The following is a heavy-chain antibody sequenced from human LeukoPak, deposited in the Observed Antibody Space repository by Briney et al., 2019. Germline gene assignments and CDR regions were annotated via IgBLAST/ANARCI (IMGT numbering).Heavy chain of an antibody. CDR1: GGTFSSYA. Sequence: LVKVSCKASGGTFSSYAISWVRQAPGQGLEWMGGIIPIFGTANYAQKFQGRVTITADESTSTAYVELSSLRSEDTAVYYCARDPYIGGSNAFDIWGQGTMVTVSS. D-gene: IGHD3-16*01. CDR2: IIPIFGTA. V-gene: IGHV1-69*13. J-gene: IGHJ3*02. CDR3: ARDPYIGGSNAFDI.